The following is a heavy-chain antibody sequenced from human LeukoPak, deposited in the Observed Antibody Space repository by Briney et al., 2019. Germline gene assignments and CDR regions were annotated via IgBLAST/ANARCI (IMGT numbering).Heavy chain of an antibody. Sequence: SETLSLTCAVYGGSFSGYYWSWIRQPPGKGLEWIGYIYYSGSTNYNPSLKSRVTISVDTSKNQFSLKLSSVTAADTAVYYCARHRGYSSSWFDYWGQGTLVTASS. CDR3: ARHRGYSSSWFDY. CDR1: GGSFSGYY. D-gene: IGHD6-13*01. V-gene: IGHV4-59*08. CDR2: IYYSGST. J-gene: IGHJ4*02.